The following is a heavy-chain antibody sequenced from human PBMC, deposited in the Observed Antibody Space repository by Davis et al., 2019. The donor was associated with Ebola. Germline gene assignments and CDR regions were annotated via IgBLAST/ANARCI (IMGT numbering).Heavy chain of an antibody. Sequence: PSETLSLTCTVSGGSISSGGYYWSWIRQHPGKGLEWIGYIYYSGSTYYNPSLKSRVTISVDTSKNQFSLKLSSVTAADTAVYYCARGGSTTGTVDYFDYWGQGTLVTVSS. J-gene: IGHJ4*02. CDR3: ARGGSTTGTVDYFDY. V-gene: IGHV4-31*03. D-gene: IGHD1-1*01. CDR1: GGSISSGGYY. CDR2: IYYSGST.